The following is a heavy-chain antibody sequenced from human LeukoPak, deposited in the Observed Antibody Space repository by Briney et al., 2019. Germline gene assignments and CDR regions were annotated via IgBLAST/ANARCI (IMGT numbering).Heavy chain of an antibody. Sequence: SETLSLTCSASGDSIRTSDFYWGWIRQHPGKGLEWIGYIYYSGSTYYNPSLKSRVTISVDTSKNHFSLRLSSVTAADTAVYYCARGGSYYYDSSGYYFFDYWGQGTLVTVSS. V-gene: IGHV4-31*03. CDR1: GDSIRTSDFY. J-gene: IGHJ4*02. CDR3: ARGGSYYYDSSGYYFFDY. D-gene: IGHD3-22*01. CDR2: IYYSGST.